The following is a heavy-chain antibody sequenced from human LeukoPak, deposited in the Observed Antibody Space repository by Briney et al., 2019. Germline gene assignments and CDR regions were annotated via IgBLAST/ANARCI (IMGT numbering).Heavy chain of an antibody. CDR2: IYHSGST. CDR1: GGSISSGDYY. CDR3: ARGMGVDY. D-gene: IGHD1-26*01. J-gene: IGHJ4*02. V-gene: IGHV4-30-4*02. Sequence: SETLSLTCTVSGGSISSGDYYWSWIRQPPGKGLEWIGYIYHSGSTHFNPSLKSRVTISVDTSKNQFSLKLSSVTAADTAVYYCARGMGVDYWGQGTLVTVSS.